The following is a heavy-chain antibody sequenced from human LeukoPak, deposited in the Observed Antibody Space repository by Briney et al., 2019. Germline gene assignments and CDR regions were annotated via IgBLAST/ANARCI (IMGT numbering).Heavy chain of an antibody. CDR3: AKVLTKIVVTIPDGFDI. D-gene: IGHD3-22*01. CDR2: ISGDGSFT. Sequence: GGSLRLSCAASGFSFNDYAMHWVRQAPGQGLEWVSLISGDGSFTYYADSVKGRLSISRDNTKNSLSLQINSLRSEDTALYFCAKVLTKIVVTIPDGFDIWGQGTMVTVSS. V-gene: IGHV3-43*02. CDR1: GFSFNDYA. J-gene: IGHJ3*02.